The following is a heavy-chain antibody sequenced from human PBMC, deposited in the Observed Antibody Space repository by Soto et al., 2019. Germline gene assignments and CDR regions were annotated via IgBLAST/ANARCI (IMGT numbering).Heavy chain of an antibody. CDR2: INSANGNT. V-gene: IGHV1-3*01. Sequence: QVQLVQSGAEVKKPGASVKVSCKASGYTFTSYAIHWVRQAPGQRLEWMGWINSANGNTEYSHKFTGGVTISRDTSASTDYMELSNLRSEDTAVYYCTRLAAPGEFDYWTEGALGSVST. D-gene: IGHD7-27*01. CDR3: TRLAAPGEFDY. J-gene: IGHJ4*02. CDR1: GYTFTSYA.